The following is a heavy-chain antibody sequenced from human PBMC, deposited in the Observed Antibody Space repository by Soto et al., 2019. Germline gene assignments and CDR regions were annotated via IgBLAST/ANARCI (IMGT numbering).Heavy chain of an antibody. J-gene: IGHJ3*02. CDR2: ISAYNGNT. Sequence: ASVKVSCKASGYTFTSYCISWVRQAPGQGLEWMGWISAYNGNTNYAQKLQGRVTMTTDTSTSTAYMELRSLRSDDTAVYYCARWKFLEWSTLGDFEIWGQGTMVTVSS. CDR1: GYTFTSYC. V-gene: IGHV1-18*01. CDR3: ARWKFLEWSTLGDFEI. D-gene: IGHD3-3*01.